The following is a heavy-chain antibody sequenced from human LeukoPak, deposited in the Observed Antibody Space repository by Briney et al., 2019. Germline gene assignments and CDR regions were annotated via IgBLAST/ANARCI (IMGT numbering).Heavy chain of an antibody. V-gene: IGHV3-21*01. J-gene: IGHJ4*02. CDR3: ARYTSGSYFDS. Sequence: PGGSLRLSCAASGFTFSSYSMNWVRQAPGKGLEWVSSISSSSSYKYYADSVKGRFTISRDNAKNSLYLQMNSLRAEDTAVYYCARYTSGSYFDSWGQGTLVTVSS. D-gene: IGHD6-19*01. CDR1: GFTFSSYS. CDR2: ISSSSSYK.